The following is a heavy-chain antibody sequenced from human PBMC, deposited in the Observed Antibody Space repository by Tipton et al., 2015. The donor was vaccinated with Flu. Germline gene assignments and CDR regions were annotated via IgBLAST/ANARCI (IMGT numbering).Heavy chain of an antibody. J-gene: IGHJ4*01. D-gene: IGHD7-27*01. Sequence: SLRLSCAASGFTFSSYEMNWVRQAPGKGLEWVSYISSSGNTISYADSVRGRFTISRDNTKKSLYLQLSSLRAEDTAIYYCATLTGDDYWGRGTLVTVSS. CDR3: ATLTGDDY. V-gene: IGHV3-48*03. CDR1: GFTFSSYE. CDR2: ISSSGNTI.